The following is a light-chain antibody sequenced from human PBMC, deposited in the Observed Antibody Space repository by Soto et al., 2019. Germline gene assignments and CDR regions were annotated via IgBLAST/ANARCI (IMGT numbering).Light chain of an antibody. V-gene: IGKV1-5*03. Sequence: DIQMTLSPSTLSASVGDGVTIDCRASRSISPWLAWYQQKPGKAPKVLIYTASSLESGVPSRFSGSGSGTVFTLTISSLQPDDFATYYCQQYDTFSQTFGQGTKVDIK. CDR1: RSISPW. J-gene: IGKJ1*01. CDR2: TAS. CDR3: QQYDTFSQT.